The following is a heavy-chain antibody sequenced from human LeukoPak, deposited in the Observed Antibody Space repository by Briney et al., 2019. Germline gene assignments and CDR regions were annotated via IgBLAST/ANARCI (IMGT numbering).Heavy chain of an antibody. CDR3: ARGGDWLFDY. CDR1: GGSISSYY. Sequence: SETLSLTCTVSGGSISSYYWSWIRQPPGKGLEWIGYIYYSGSTNYNPSLKSRVTISVDTSKNQFSLKLSSVTAADKAVHYCARGGDWLFDYWGQGILVTVSS. J-gene: IGHJ4*02. D-gene: IGHD2-21*02. CDR2: IYYSGST. V-gene: IGHV4-59*01.